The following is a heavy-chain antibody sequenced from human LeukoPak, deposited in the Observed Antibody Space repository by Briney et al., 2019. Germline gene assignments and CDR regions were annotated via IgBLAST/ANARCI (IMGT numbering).Heavy chain of an antibody. V-gene: IGHV4-39*01. J-gene: IGHJ6*02. D-gene: IGHD1-26*01. CDR2: IYYSGST. CDR3: ARRDSGSTRYYYYGMDV. CDR1: GGSISSSSYY. Sequence: SETLSLTCTVSGGSISSSSYYLGWIRQPPGKGLEWIGSIYYSGSTYYNPSLKSRVTISVDTSKNQFSLKLSSVTAADTAVYYCARRDSGSTRYYYYGMDVWGQGTTVTVSS.